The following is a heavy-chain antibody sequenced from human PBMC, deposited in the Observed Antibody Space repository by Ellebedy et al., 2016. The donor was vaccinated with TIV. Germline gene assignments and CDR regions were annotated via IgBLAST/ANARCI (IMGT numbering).Heavy chain of an antibody. Sequence: SETLSLTXTVSGGSISSYYWSWIRQPPGKGLEWIGYIYYSGSTNYNPSLKSRVTISVDTSKNQFSLKLSSVTAADTAVYYCVRVQNYYYGMDVWGQGTTVTVSS. CDR2: IYYSGST. J-gene: IGHJ6*02. CDR3: VRVQNYYYGMDV. V-gene: IGHV4-59*01. CDR1: GGSISSYY.